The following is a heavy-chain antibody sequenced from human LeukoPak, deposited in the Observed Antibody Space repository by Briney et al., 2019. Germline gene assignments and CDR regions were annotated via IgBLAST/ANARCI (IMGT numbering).Heavy chain of an antibody. Sequence: SETLSLTCAVYGGSFSGYYWSWIRKPPGKGLEWIGEINHSGSTNYNPSLKSRVTISVDTSKNQFSLKLSSVTAADTAVYYCARGPPVAGFGYWGQGTLVTVSS. CDR1: GGSFSGYY. CDR3: ARGPPVAGFGY. V-gene: IGHV4-34*01. D-gene: IGHD6-19*01. CDR2: INHSGST. J-gene: IGHJ4*02.